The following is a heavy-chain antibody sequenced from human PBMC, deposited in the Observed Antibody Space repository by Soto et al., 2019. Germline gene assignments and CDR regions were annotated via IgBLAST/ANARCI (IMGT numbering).Heavy chain of an antibody. CDR1: GGSISSGGYY. D-gene: IGHD6-19*01. CDR2: IYYSGST. CDR3: ARTPTIAVAKNTLYFDY. Sequence: SETLSLTCTVSGGSISSGGYYWSWIRQHPGKGLEWIGYIYYSGSTYYNPSLESRVTISVDTSKNQFSLKLSSVTAADTAVYYCARTPTIAVAKNTLYFDYWGQGTLVTVSS. V-gene: IGHV4-31*03. J-gene: IGHJ4*02.